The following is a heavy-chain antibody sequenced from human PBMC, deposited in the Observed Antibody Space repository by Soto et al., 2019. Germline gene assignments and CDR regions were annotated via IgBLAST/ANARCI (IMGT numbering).Heavy chain of an antibody. J-gene: IGHJ4*02. CDR1: GYTFTSYG. V-gene: IGHV1-18*03. CDR2: ISTYNGNT. D-gene: IGHD6-6*01. Sequence: QVQLVQSGAEVKKPGASVKVSCKASGYTFTSYGISWVRQAPGQGLEWVGRISTYNGNTKYAQKVQGRVTMTTDTSTSTAYMELRSLGSDDMAVYYCARHPQYSTSSQVFDYWGQGTLVTVSS. CDR3: ARHPQYSTSSQVFDY.